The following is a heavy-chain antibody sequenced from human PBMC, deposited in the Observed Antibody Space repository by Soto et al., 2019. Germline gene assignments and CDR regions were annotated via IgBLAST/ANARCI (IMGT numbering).Heavy chain of an antibody. CDR2: ISATGTTT. J-gene: IGHJ4*02. Sequence: EVLLMESGGGLVQPGGSLRLSCAASEFSFSSYALNWVRQAPGKGLEWVSAISATGTTTYYADSVKGRFTISRDNSKRTLFLQMDSLSPEDTAVYYCATYSSPFDYWGQGTLVTVSS. D-gene: IGHD6-13*01. CDR1: EFSFSSYA. CDR3: ATYSSPFDY. V-gene: IGHV3-23*01.